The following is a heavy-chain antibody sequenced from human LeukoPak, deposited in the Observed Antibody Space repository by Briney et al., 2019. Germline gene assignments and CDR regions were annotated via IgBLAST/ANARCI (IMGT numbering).Heavy chain of an antibody. CDR3: ARANRDIVVVPAALDAFDI. CDR2: MNPNSGNT. Sequence: GASVSVSYKASGYTFTIYDINWVRQATGQGLEGMGWMNPNSGNTGYAQKLQGRVTMTRNTSISTAYMELSRLRSEDTAVYYCARANRDIVVVPAALDAFDIWGQGTMVTVSS. V-gene: IGHV1-8*01. J-gene: IGHJ3*02. D-gene: IGHD2-2*01. CDR1: GYTFTIYD.